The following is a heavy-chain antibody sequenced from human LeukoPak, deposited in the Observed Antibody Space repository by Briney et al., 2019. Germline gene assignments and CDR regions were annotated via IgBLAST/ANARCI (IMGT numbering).Heavy chain of an antibody. J-gene: IGHJ4*02. CDR3: TAERHFSFYY. CDR2: VKSNTAGGTT. D-gene: IGHD3-3*02. CDR1: GFTFSIYS. V-gene: IGHV3-15*01. Sequence: PGGSLRLSCAASGFTFSIYSMNWVRQAPGKGLEWVGRVKSNTAGGTTDYAAPVKGRFSISRDDSKNTVYLQMNSLKTEDTAVYFCTAERHFSFYYWGQGTLVTVSS.